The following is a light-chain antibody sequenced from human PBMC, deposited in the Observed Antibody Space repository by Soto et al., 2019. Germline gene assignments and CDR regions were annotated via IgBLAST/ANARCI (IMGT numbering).Light chain of an antibody. CDR3: SSYTSSSTLV. V-gene: IGLV2-14*03. Sequence: QSALTQPASVCGSPGQSIAISCTGTSSDVGGYNSVSWYQHHPGKAPKLMIYDVSYRPSGVSDRFSGSKSGNTASLTISGLQAEDEADYYCSSYTSSSTLVFGTGTKVTVL. J-gene: IGLJ1*01. CDR2: DVS. CDR1: SSDVGGYNS.